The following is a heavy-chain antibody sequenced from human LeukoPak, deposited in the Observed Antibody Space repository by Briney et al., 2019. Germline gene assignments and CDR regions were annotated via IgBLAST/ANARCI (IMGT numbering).Heavy chain of an antibody. V-gene: IGHV3-66*01. Sequence: GGSLRLSCAASGFTVSSNYMSWVRQAPGKGLEWVSVIYSGGSTYYADSVKGRFTISRDNSKNTLYLQMNSLRAEDTAVYYCARESTKPTGDSDYWGQGTLVTVSS. CDR2: IYSGGST. CDR3: ARESTKPTGDSDY. J-gene: IGHJ4*02. D-gene: IGHD7-27*01. CDR1: GFTVSSNY.